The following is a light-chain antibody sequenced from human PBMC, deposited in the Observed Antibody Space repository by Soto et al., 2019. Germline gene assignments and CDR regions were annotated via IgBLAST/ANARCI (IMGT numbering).Light chain of an antibody. CDR2: GAS. CDR1: QSVSSSY. J-gene: IGKJ2*01. CDR3: QQYSNSPYT. V-gene: IGKV3-20*01. Sequence: EIVLTQSPGTMSLSPGQRATLSCRASQSVSSSYLAWYQQKPGQAPRLLFYGASSRATGIPSRFSGSGSGTDFTLTISRLEPEDFAVYYCQQYSNSPYTFGQGTKLEIK.